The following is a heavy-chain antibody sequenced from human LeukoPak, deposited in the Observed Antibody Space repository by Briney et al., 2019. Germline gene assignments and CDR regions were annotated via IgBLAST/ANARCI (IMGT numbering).Heavy chain of an antibody. D-gene: IGHD3-3*01. V-gene: IGHV3-30*18. Sequence: GGSLRLSCAASGFTFSSYGMHWVRQAPGKGPEWVAVISYDGSNKYYADSVKGRFTISRDNSKNTLYLQMNSLRAEDTAVYYCAKDSDDFWSGYYNYYYYGMDVWGQGTTVTVSS. CDR2: ISYDGSNK. CDR3: AKDSDDFWSGYYNYYYYGMDV. J-gene: IGHJ6*02. CDR1: GFTFSSYG.